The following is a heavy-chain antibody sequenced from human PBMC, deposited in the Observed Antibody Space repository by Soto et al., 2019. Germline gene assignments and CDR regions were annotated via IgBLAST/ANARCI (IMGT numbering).Heavy chain of an antibody. Sequence: EVQLLESGGGLVQPGGSLRLSCAASGFTFSSYAMSWVRQAPGKGLEWVSAISGSGGSTYYADSVKGRFTISRDNSKNTLYLQMNSWRAEDTAVYYCAKGRGYCSSTSCYVGSDYWGQGSLVTVSS. J-gene: IGHJ4*02. D-gene: IGHD2-2*01. V-gene: IGHV3-23*01. CDR3: AKGRGYCSSTSCYVGSDY. CDR2: ISGSGGST. CDR1: GFTFSSYA.